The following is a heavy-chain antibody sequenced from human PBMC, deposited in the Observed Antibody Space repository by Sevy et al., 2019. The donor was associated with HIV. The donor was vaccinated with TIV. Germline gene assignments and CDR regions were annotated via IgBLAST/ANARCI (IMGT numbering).Heavy chain of an antibody. D-gene: IGHD2-2*01. CDR2: IKRDGSEK. CDR3: ARDCSSTSCLWGLDV. J-gene: IGHJ6*02. Sequence: WGSLRLSCAASGFTFSNFWMSWVRQAPGKGLEWVANIKRDGSEKYYMASVKGRFTISRDNAKKSMYLQMNSLRAEDTAIYFCARDCSSTSCLWGLDVWGQGTTVTVSS. V-gene: IGHV3-7*03. CDR1: GFTFSNFW.